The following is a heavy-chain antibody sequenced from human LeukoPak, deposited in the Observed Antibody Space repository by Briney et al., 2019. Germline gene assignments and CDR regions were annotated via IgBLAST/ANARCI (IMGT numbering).Heavy chain of an antibody. J-gene: IGHJ6*03. CDR3: ARRMGRRFGERYYYYHYMDV. D-gene: IGHD3-10*01. V-gene: IGHV4-39*07. CDR1: GGSISSSSYY. CDR2: IYYSGST. Sequence: SETLSLTCTVSGGSISSSSYYWGWIRQPPGKGLEWIGSIYYSGSTYYNPSLKSRVTISVDTSKNQFSLKLSSVTAADTAVYYCARRMGRRFGERYYYYHYMDVWGKGTTVTISS.